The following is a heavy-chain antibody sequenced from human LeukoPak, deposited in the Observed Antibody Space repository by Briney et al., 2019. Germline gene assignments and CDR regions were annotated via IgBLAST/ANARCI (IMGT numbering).Heavy chain of an antibody. D-gene: IGHD3-16*01. V-gene: IGHV5-51*01. Sequence: GESLKISCKGSGYTFTSYWIGWVRQMPGKGLEWMGIISRGASYTRYSPSFQGQVTIPADKSINTAYLQWSSLKASDTAMYFCARGDDLLLLDYWGQGTLVTVSS. CDR3: ARGDDLLLLDY. J-gene: IGHJ4*02. CDR2: ISRGASYT. CDR1: GYTFTSYW.